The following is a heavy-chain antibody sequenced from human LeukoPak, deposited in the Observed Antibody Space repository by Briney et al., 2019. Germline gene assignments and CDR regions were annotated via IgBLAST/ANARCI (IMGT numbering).Heavy chain of an antibody. CDR2: ISYDGSNK. J-gene: IGHJ4*02. V-gene: IGHV3-30*18. CDR1: GSPFSNYK. CDR3: AKVRDSYGFDY. Sequence: GGPLSLPWEAPGSPFSNYKRHWVRQAQGKGLEWVAVISYDGSNKYYADSVKGRFTISRDNSKNTLYLQMNSLRAEDTAVYYCAKVRDSYGFDYWGQGTLVTVSS. D-gene: IGHD5-18*01.